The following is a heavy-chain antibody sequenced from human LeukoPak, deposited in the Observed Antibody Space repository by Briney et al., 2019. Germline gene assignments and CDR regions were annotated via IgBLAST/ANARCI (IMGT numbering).Heavy chain of an antibody. Sequence: ESGPTLVNPTQTLTLTCTFSGFSLSTSGMCVSWIRQPPGKALEWLARIDWDDDKYYITSLKTRLTISKDTSKNQVVLTMTNMDPVDTATYYCARTRRSPNRLYYLDYWGQGTLVTVSS. CDR2: IDWDDDK. V-gene: IGHV2-70*11. CDR3: ARTRRSPNRLYYLDY. J-gene: IGHJ4*02. CDR1: GFSLSTSGMC. D-gene: IGHD4/OR15-4a*01.